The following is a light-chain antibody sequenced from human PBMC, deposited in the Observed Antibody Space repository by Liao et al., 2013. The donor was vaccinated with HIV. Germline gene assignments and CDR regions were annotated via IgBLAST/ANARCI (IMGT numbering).Light chain of an antibody. V-gene: IGLV3-21*04. CDR3: QMWDSSSDHPRV. J-gene: IGLJ1*01. Sequence: SYELTQPPSVSVAPGKTARITCGGSNIGTKSVHWYQQKPGQAPVLVISYDSDRPSGIPERFSGSNSGNTATLTISWVEAGDEADYYCQMWDSSSDHPRVFGTGTKVTVL. CDR2: YDS. CDR1: NIGTKS.